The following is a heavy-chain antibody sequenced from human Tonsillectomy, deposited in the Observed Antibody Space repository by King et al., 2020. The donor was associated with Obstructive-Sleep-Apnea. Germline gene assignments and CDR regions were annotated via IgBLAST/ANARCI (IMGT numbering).Heavy chain of an antibody. J-gene: IGHJ5*02. CDR3: ARQANSYLTLGWFDP. D-gene: IGHD1-26*01. Sequence: QLQESGPGLVKPSETLSLTCTVSGGSISGYYWSWIRQPPGKGIEWIAYIYSSGTTNYNPSLQSRVTISVDTSKNLFSLKLNSVTAADTAVYYCARQANSYLTLGWFDPWGQGTLVTVSS. V-gene: IGHV4-59*01. CDR1: GGSISGYY. CDR2: IYSSGTT.